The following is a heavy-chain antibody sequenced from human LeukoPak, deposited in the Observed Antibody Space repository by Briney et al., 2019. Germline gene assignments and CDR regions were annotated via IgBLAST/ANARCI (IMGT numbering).Heavy chain of an antibody. J-gene: IGHJ6*02. V-gene: IGHV3-23*01. CDR1: GFTFSSYA. D-gene: IGHD6-6*01. CDR2: ISGSGGST. Sequence: GGSLRLSCAASGFTFSSYAMSWVRQAPGKGLEWVSAISGSGGSTYYADSVKGRFTISRDNSKNTLDLQMNSLRDEDTAVYYCPAPSRRNYYYGMDVWAKGPRSPSP. CDR3: PAPSRRNYYYGMDV.